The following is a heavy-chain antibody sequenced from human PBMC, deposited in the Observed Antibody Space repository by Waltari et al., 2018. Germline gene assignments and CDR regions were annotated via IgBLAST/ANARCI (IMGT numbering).Heavy chain of an antibody. Sequence: QVQLQQWGAGLLKPSETLSLTCAVYGGSFSGSYWSWIRPPPGKGLEWIGEINHSGSTNYNPSLKSRVTISVDTSKNQFSLKLSSVTAADTAVYYCARKRNYNFYYYYYMDVWGKGTTVTVSS. CDR2: INHSGST. CDR3: ARKRNYNFYYYYYMDV. CDR1: GGSFSGSY. D-gene: IGHD4-4*01. J-gene: IGHJ6*03. V-gene: IGHV4-34*01.